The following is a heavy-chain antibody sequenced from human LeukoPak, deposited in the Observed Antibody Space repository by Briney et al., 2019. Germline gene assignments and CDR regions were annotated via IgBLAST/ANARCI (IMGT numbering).Heavy chain of an antibody. V-gene: IGHV4-38-2*02. CDR2: IYHSGST. CDR3: ARVGWNDSPLYYFDY. J-gene: IGHJ4*02. Sequence: SETLSLTCTVSGYSISSGYYWGWIRQPPGKGLEWIGSIYHSGSTYYNPSLKSRVTISVDTSKNQFSLKLSSVTAADTAVYYCARVGWNDSPLYYFDYWGQGTLVTVSS. D-gene: IGHD1-1*01. CDR1: GYSISSGYY.